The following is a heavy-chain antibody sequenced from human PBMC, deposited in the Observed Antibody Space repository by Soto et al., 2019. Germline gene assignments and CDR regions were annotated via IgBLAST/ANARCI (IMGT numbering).Heavy chain of an antibody. V-gene: IGHV3-11*01. D-gene: IGHD4-17*01. J-gene: IGHJ4*02. CDR3: ARDVDADFRTDFDY. Sequence: GGSLRLSCAASGFTFSGYSINWIRQAPGKGLEWISYISGNGEIIQYAASARGRFTISRDNAENSVYLEMDSLRAEDTALYYCARDVDADFRTDFDYWGRGTLVTVSS. CDR1: GFTFSGYS. CDR2: ISGNGEII.